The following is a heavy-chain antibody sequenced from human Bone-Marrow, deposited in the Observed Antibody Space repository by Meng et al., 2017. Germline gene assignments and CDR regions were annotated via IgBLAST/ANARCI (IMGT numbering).Heavy chain of an antibody. V-gene: IGHV3-23*01. CDR3: AKHGGTSYYDTSGRPPSTYDI. J-gene: IGHJ3*02. D-gene: IGHD3-22*01. CDR2: ISGSSSTT. CDR1: GFTFSNYA. Sequence: GESLKISCAASGFTFSNYALSWVRQAPGKGLEWVSAISGSSSTTYYADSVKGRFTISRDYSKNTLYLQMNSLRAEDTAVYYCAKHGGTSYYDTSGRPPSTYDIWGQGTMVTVSS.